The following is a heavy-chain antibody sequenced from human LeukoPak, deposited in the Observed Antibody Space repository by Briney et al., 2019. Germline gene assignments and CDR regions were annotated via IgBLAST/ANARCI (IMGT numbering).Heavy chain of an antibody. CDR1: GYTFRNYG. Sequence: ASVKVSCKASGYTFRNYGISWVRQAPGQGLEWMGWISAYNGDTKYAQKFQGRVTMTTDTSTSTAYMELRSLRSDDTAVYYCARGSHYDILTGLPIYYFDYWGQGTLVTVSS. D-gene: IGHD3-9*01. J-gene: IGHJ4*02. CDR3: ARGSHYDILTGLPIYYFDY. CDR2: ISAYNGDT. V-gene: IGHV1-18*01.